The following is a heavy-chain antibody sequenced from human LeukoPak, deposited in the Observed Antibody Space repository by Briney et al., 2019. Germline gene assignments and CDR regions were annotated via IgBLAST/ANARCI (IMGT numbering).Heavy chain of an antibody. CDR1: GFTFRSHW. CDR3: ARDHVAPGIYFDY. V-gene: IGHV3-7*01. CDR2: INQDGSET. D-gene: IGHD6-13*01. J-gene: IGHJ4*02. Sequence: GGSLRLSCAASGFTFRSHWMSWVRQAPGKGLEWVANINQDGSETHYVDSVKGRFTISRDNAWNSLYLQMNSLRAEDTAMYYCARDHVAPGIYFDYGGQGTLVTVSA.